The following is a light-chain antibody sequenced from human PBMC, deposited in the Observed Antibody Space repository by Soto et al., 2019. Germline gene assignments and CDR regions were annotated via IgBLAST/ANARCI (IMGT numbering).Light chain of an antibody. CDR3: QQVESYPST. CDR1: QGISSF. Sequence: IQLTQTPSSLSASVGDRVTITCRASQGISSFLAWYQQKPGKAPKLLIYAAYSLQSGIPSRFSGSGFGTDFTLAITSLQPEDFATYYCQQVESYPSTLGGGTKVEMK. J-gene: IGKJ4*01. CDR2: AAY. V-gene: IGKV1-9*01.